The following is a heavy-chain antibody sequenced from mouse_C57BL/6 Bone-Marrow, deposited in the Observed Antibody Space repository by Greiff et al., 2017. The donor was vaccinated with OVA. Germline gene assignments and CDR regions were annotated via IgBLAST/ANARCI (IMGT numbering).Heavy chain of an antibody. Sequence: EVQRVESGGDLVKPGGSLKLSCAASGFTFSSYGMSWVRQTPDKRLEWVATISSGGSYTYYPDSVKGRFTISRDNAKNTLYLQMSSLKSEDTAMYYWARQGYYGSSYGFAYWGQGTLVTVSA. D-gene: IGHD1-1*01. CDR2: ISSGGSYT. V-gene: IGHV5-6*01. CDR1: GFTFSSYG. CDR3: ARQGYYGSSYGFAY. J-gene: IGHJ3*01.